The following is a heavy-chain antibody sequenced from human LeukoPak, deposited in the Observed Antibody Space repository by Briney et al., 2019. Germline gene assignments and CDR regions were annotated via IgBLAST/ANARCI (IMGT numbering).Heavy chain of an antibody. Sequence: GGSLRLSCEASGFPFSSFAMSWVRQAPGKGLEWVSSVNGPGGSTWYADSVKGRFSISRDSSKNTMFLQMNSLRAEDTAIYYCAKNDGYHYWYFDYRGRGSLVTVSS. D-gene: IGHD5-12*01. CDR2: VNGPGGST. CDR1: GFPFSSFA. J-gene: IGHJ4*02. CDR3: AKNDGYHYWYFDY. V-gene: IGHV3-23*01.